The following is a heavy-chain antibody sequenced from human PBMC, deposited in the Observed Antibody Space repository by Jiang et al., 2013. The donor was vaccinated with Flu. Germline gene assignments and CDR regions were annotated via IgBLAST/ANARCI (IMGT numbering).Heavy chain of an antibody. J-gene: IGHJ4*02. CDR3: ARVSDYGGEAPYFDY. Sequence: GAEVKKPGESLKISCKGSGYSFTSYWIGWVRQMPGKGLEWMGIIYPGDSDTRYSPSFQGQVTISADKSISTAYLQWSSLKASDTAMYYCARVSDYGGEAPYFDYWGQGTLVTVSS. D-gene: IGHD4-23*01. V-gene: IGHV5-51*01. CDR2: IYPGDSDT. CDR1: GYSFTSYW.